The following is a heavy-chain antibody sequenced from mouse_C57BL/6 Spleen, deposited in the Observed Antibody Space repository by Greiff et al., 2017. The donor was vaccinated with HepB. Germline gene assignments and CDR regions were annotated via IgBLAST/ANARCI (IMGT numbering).Heavy chain of an antibody. V-gene: IGHV1-61*01. Sequence: QVQLQQPGAELVRPGSSVKLSCKASGYTFTSYWMDWVKQRPGQGLEWIGNIYPSDSETHYNQKFKDKATLTVDKSSSTAYMQLSSLTSEDSAVYYCARNYYDYDVYFDVWGTGTTVTVSS. CDR3: ARNYYDYDVYFDV. CDR2: IYPSDSET. J-gene: IGHJ1*03. D-gene: IGHD2-4*01. CDR1: GYTFTSYW.